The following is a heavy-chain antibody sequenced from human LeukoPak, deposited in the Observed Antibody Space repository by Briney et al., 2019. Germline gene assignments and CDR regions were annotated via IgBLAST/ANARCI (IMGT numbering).Heavy chain of an antibody. D-gene: IGHD6-13*01. V-gene: IGHV3-30*02. J-gene: IGHJ4*02. CDR3: AKIPYISTWYS. Sequence: GGSLRLSCAASGFTFSSYGMNWARQAPGKGLEWVAFIRSDTTEKYYGDSVKGRFTISRDNSKNTLYLQMDSLRTEDTAVYYCAKIPYISTWYSWGQGTLVTVSS. CDR2: IRSDTTEK. CDR1: GFTFSSYG.